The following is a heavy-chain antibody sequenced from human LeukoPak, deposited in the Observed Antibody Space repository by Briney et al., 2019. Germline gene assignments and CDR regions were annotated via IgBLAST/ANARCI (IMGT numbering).Heavy chain of an antibody. V-gene: IGHV3-48*01. J-gene: IGHJ4*02. CDR3: ARVVVGTTDYFDY. CDR2: ISSSSSTI. Sequence: PGGSLRLSCAASGFTFSSYSMNWVRQAPGKGLEWVSYISSSSSTIYYADSVKGRFTISRDNAKNSLYLQMNSLRAEDTAVYYCARVVVGTTDYFDYWGQGTLVTVSS. CDR1: GFTFSSYS. D-gene: IGHD1-26*01.